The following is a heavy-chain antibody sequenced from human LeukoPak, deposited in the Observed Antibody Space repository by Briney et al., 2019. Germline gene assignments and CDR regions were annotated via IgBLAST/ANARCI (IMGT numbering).Heavy chain of an antibody. V-gene: IGHV4-30-4*08. CDR3: ARVADLWFGELSRSSYFDY. D-gene: IGHD3-10*01. J-gene: IGHJ4*02. CDR2: IYYSGST. Sequence: SSETLSLTCTVSGGSISSGDYYWSWIRQPPGKGLEWIGYIYYSGSTYYNPSLKSRVTISVDTSKNQFSLKLSSVTAADTAVYYCARVADLWFGELSRSSYFDYWGQGTLVTVSS. CDR1: GGSISSGDYY.